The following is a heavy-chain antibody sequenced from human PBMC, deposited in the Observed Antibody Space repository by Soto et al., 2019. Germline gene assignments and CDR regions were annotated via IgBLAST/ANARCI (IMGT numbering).Heavy chain of an antibody. CDR3: AHKRYTVTTWWFDP. CDR1: GFSLSTSGVG. CDR2: IYWDDDK. Sequence: QITLKESGPTLVKPTQTLTLTCTFSGFSLSTSGVGVGWIRQPPGKALEWLALIYWDDDKLYSPSLKSRLTTXKXTXTNQVVLTMTNMDPVDTATYYCAHKRYTVTTWWFDPWGQGTLVTVSS. D-gene: IGHD4-17*01. V-gene: IGHV2-5*02. J-gene: IGHJ5*02.